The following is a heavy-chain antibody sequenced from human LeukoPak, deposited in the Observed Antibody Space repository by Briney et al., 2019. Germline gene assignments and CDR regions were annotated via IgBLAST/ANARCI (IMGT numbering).Heavy chain of an antibody. CDR3: AFICTSGSCYSVDY. D-gene: IGHD2-15*01. J-gene: IGHJ4*02. CDR2: IHYSGST. V-gene: IGHV4-39*01. CDR1: GASISSSSNY. Sequence: SETLSLTCSVSGASISSSSNYWGWIRQPPGKGLEWIGSIHYSGSTYYNPSLRSRVTISVDTSKNQFSLKLTSVTAADTAVYYCAFICTSGSCYSVDYWGQGTLVTVSS.